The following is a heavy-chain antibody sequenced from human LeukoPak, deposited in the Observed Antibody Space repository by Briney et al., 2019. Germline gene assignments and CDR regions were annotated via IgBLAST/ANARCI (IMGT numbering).Heavy chain of an antibody. J-gene: IGHJ4*02. CDR2: ISAYNGNT. Sequence: ASVKVSCKASGYTFTSYGISWVRQAPGQGLEWVGWISAYNGNTNYAQKLQGRVTMTTDTSTSTAYMELRSLRSDDTAVYYCARAARCSVGSRRQLYFDYWGQGTLVTVSS. CDR1: GYTFTSYG. CDR3: ARAARCSVGSRRQLYFDY. V-gene: IGHV1-18*01. D-gene: IGHD2-15*01.